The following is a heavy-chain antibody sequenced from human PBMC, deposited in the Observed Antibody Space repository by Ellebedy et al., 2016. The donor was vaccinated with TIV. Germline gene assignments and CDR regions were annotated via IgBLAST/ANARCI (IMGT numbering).Heavy chain of an antibody. CDR3: ARWRGPDYVWGSYRWYYFDY. D-gene: IGHD3-16*02. J-gene: IGHJ4*02. CDR2: ISTSGSTI. V-gene: IGHV3-11*01. CDR1: GFTFSDYE. Sequence: PGGSLRLSCAASGFTFSDYEMSWIRQAPGKGLEWVSYISTSGSTIYYADSVKCRFTISRDNAKNALHLQMNSLRAEDTALYYCARWRGPDYVWGSYRWYYFDYWGQGTLVTVSS.